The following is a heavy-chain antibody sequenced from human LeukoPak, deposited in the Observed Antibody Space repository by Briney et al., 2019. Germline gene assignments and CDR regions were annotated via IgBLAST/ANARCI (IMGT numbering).Heavy chain of an antibody. D-gene: IGHD2-15*01. CDR3: AKDPYCSGGSCYPMTFDP. CDR1: GFTFSSYA. V-gene: IGHV3-23*01. Sequence: GGSLRLSCAASGFTFSSYAMSWVRQAPGKGLEWVSAISGSGGSTYYADSVKGRFTISRDNSKNTRYLQMNSLRAEDTAVYYCAKDPYCSGGSCYPMTFDPWGQGTLVTVSS. CDR2: ISGSGGST. J-gene: IGHJ5*02.